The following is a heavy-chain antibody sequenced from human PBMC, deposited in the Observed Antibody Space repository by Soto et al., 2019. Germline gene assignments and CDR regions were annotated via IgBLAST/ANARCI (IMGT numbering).Heavy chain of an antibody. J-gene: IGHJ2*01. CDR1: GFTFSSYW. CDR3: ARDHYDFWSGYSYWYFDL. CDR2: IKQDGSEK. Sequence: EVQLVESGGGLVQPGGSLRLSCAASGFTFSSYWMSWVRQAPGKGLEWVANIKQDGSEKYYVDSVKGRFTISRDNAKNSLYLQINSLRAEDPSVYYCARDHYDFWSGYSYWYFDLWGRGTLVTVSS. D-gene: IGHD3-3*01. V-gene: IGHV3-7*01.